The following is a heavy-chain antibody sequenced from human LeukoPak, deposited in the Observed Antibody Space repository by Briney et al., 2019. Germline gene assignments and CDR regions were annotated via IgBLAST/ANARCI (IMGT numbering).Heavy chain of an antibody. Sequence: ASVKVSCKASGYTFTSYYMHWVRQAPGQGLEWMGIINPSGGSTSYAQKFQGRVTMTRDTSTSTVYLGLSSLRSEDTAVYYCASPYCSGGSCYGMDVWGQGTTVIVSS. J-gene: IGHJ6*02. CDR2: INPSGGST. D-gene: IGHD2-15*01. CDR1: GYTFTSYY. CDR3: ASPYCSGGSCYGMDV. V-gene: IGHV1-46*01.